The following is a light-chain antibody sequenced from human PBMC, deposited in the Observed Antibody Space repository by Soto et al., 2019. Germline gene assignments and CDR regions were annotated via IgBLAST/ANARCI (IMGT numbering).Light chain of an antibody. J-gene: IGKJ1*01. CDR3: QQYNNWPWT. CDR1: QTVTSNY. CDR2: GAS. V-gene: IGKV3-20*01. Sequence: EIVLTQSPGTLSLSPGERATLSCGASQTVTSNYLAWYQQKPCQAPRLLIFGASIRVTGIPDRFIGSGSGTDFTLTISSLQSEDFAVYYCQQYNNWPWTFGQGTKVDIK.